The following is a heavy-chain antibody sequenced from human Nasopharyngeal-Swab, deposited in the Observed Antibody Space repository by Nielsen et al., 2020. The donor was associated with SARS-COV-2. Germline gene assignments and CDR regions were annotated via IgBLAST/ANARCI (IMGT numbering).Heavy chain of an antibody. CDR2: IWYDGSNK. CDR1: GFTFSSYG. Sequence: GASLKISCAASGFTFSSYGMHWVRQAPGKGLEWVAVIWYDGSNKYYADSVKGRFTISRDNSKNTLYLQMNSLRAEDTAVYYCARDPPATWYGMDVWGQGTTVTV. CDR3: ARDPPATWYGMDV. J-gene: IGHJ6*02. V-gene: IGHV3-33*01.